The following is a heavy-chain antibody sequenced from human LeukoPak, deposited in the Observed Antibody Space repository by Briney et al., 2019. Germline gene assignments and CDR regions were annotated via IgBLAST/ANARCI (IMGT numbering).Heavy chain of an antibody. CDR2: ISSSSSTI. CDR1: GFTFSSYS. Sequence: GGSLRLSCAASGFTFSSYSMNWVRQAPGKGLEWVSYISSSSSTIYYADSVKGRFTISRDNAKNSLYLQMNSLRAEDTAVYYCARELEGIPLAWFDPWGQGTLVTVSS. CDR3: ARELEGIPLAWFDP. V-gene: IGHV3-48*01. D-gene: IGHD1-1*01. J-gene: IGHJ5*02.